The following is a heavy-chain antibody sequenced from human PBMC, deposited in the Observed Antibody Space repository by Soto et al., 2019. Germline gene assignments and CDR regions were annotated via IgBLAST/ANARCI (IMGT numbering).Heavy chain of an antibody. V-gene: IGHV4-34*01. CDR1: GGSFSGYY. J-gene: IGHJ6*03. D-gene: IGHD6-13*01. CDR3: ARPYSSRLYYYYYYMDV. Sequence: SETLSLTCAVYGGSFSGYYWSWIRQPPGKGLEWIGEINHSGSTNYNPSLKSRVTISVDTSKNQFSLKLSSVTAADTAVYYCARPYSSRLYYYYYYMDVWGKGTTVTVSS. CDR2: INHSGST.